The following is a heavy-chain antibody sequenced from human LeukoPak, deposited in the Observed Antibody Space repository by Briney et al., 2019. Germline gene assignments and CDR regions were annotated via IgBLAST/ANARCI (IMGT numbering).Heavy chain of an antibody. V-gene: IGHV4-4*07. Sequence: SETLSLTCTVSGGSISSYYWSWIRRPAGKGLEWTGRIYITGSTNYNPSLKSRVTMSVDTSKNQFSLKLSSVTAADTAVYYRARGSSGWYQSYNWFDPWGQGTLVTVSS. D-gene: IGHD6-19*01. CDR1: GGSISSYY. CDR2: IYITGST. J-gene: IGHJ5*02. CDR3: ARGSSGWYQSYNWFDP.